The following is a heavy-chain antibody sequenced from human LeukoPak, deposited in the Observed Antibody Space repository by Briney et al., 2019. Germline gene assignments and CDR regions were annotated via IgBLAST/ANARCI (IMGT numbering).Heavy chain of an antibody. D-gene: IGHD3-3*01. CDR1: GFTFSSYA. CDR2: ISYDGSNK. CDR3: AREMGLARGVATYYYYGMDV. V-gene: IGHV3-30-3*01. Sequence: QPGGSLRLSCAASGFTFSSYAMHWVRQAPGKGLEWVAVISYDGSNKYYADSVKGRFTISRDNSKNTLYLQMNSLRAEDTAVYYCAREMGLARGVATYYYYGMDVWGQGTTVTVSS. J-gene: IGHJ6*02.